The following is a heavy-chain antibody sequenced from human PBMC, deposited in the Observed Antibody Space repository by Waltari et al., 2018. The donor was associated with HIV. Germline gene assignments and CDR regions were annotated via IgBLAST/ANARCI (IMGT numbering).Heavy chain of an antibody. CDR1: GGSFTGPH. J-gene: IGHJ2*01. Sequence: QVDLPQWGTGLLKHPETLSRTCAAYGGSFTGPHWRWIRETPGGGLQWIGEMNDGGKSNYNPTLKSRAVMTIDPSKKQFSLKLKSVTAADTGVYYCARGPRPSTVTAPGWYFDLWGRGTLVTVSS. V-gene: IGHV4-34*02. D-gene: IGHD2-21*02. CDR2: MNDGGKS. CDR3: ARGPRPSTVTAPGWYFDL.